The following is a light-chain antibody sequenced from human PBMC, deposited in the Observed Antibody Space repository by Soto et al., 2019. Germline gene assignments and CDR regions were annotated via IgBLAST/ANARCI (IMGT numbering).Light chain of an antibody. CDR3: QHYGGMWA. J-gene: IGKJ1*01. CDR1: QSITNR. Sequence: DIQMTQSPFTLSASIGDRVTITCRASQSITNRLAWYQQKPGEAPKVLIYDASNLESGVPSRFSGSGSGTEFILTINSLQPDDFATYYCQHYGGMWAFGQGTKV. CDR2: DAS. V-gene: IGKV1-5*01.